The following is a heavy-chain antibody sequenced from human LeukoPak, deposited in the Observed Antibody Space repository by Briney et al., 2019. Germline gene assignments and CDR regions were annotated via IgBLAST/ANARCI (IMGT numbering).Heavy chain of an antibody. V-gene: IGHV3-23*01. CDR3: ASSIPIVVVPAAMWYAFDI. CDR1: GFTFNNYA. D-gene: IGHD2-2*01. Sequence: GGSLRLSCAASGFTFNNYAMSWVRQAPGKGLEWVSAISGSGGSTYYADSVKGRFTISRDNSKNTLYLQMNSLRAEDTAVYYCASSIPIVVVPAAMWYAFDIWGQGTMVTVSS. CDR2: ISGSGGST. J-gene: IGHJ3*02.